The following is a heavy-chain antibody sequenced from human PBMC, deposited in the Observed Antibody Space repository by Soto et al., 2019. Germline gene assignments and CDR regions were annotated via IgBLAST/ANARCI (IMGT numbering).Heavy chain of an antibody. D-gene: IGHD2-2*01. CDR2: IYYSGST. Sequence: QVQLQESGPGLVKPSETLSLTCTVSGGSISSYYWSWIRQPPGKGLEWIGYIYYSGSTNYNPSLKSRFTISVDTSKNQFSLKLSSVTAADTAVYYCARGEERLAMPSVYWGQGTLVTVSS. J-gene: IGHJ4*02. V-gene: IGHV4-59*01. CDR1: GGSISSYY. CDR3: ARGEERLAMPSVY.